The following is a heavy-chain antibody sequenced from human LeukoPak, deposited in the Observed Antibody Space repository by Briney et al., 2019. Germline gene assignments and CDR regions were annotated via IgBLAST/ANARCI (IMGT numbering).Heavy chain of an antibody. CDR2: ISWDGGST. J-gene: IGHJ4*02. V-gene: IGHV3-43D*03. CDR3: AKDTQRRLLWFGESPFDSGAFDY. CDR1: GFIFDDYA. Sequence: GGSLRLSCAASGFIFDDYAMHWVRHAPGKGLEWVSLISWDGGSTYYADSVKGRFTISRDNSKNSLYLQMNSLRAEDTALYYCAKDTQRRLLWFGESPFDSGAFDYWGQGTLVTVSS. D-gene: IGHD3-10*01.